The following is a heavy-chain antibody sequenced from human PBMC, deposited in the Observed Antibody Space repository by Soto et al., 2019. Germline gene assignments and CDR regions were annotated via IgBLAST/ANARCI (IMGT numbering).Heavy chain of an antibody. V-gene: IGHV1-69*01. D-gene: IGHD1-26*01. J-gene: IGHJ6*02. CDR3: ARNVTYSSSLSQYSGMDV. Sequence: QVQLVQSGAEVKEPGSSVRVSCKASGGTFDNFIMNWVRQTPGQGLEWMGGIVPMLGTPTYAEKFKGRVTISATGSTSTMYMEVTSMRSEDPAIYYCARNVTYSSSLSQYSGMDVWGQGTTVTVSS. CDR2: IVPMLGTP. CDR1: GGTFDNFI.